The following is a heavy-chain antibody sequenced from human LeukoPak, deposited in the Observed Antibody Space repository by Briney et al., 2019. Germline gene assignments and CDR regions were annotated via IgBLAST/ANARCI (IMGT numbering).Heavy chain of an antibody. CDR1: GYTFTGYY. CDR2: INPNSGGT. J-gene: IGHJ6*02. D-gene: IGHD3-10*01. V-gene: IGHV1-2*02. Sequence: ASVKVSCKASGYTFTGYYMHWVRQAPGQGLEWMGWINPNSGGTNYAQKFQGRVGMTRDTSISTAYMELSRLRSDDMAVYYCARDHVVWFGEFYGMDVWGQGTTVTVS. CDR3: ARDHVVWFGEFYGMDV.